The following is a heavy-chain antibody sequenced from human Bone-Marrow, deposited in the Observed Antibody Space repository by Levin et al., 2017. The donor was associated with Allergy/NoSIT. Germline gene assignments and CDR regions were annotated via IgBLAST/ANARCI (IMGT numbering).Heavy chain of an antibody. D-gene: IGHD3-3*01. Sequence: SQTLSLTCTVSGGSISSYYWSWIRQPPGKGLEWIGYISYSGSTNYNPSLKSRVSIPVDRSKNQFSLKLSSVTAADTAVYYCARALEWSSPILNWFDPWGQGTLVTVSS. V-gene: IGHV4-59*01. CDR2: ISYSGST. CDR3: ARALEWSSPILNWFDP. J-gene: IGHJ5*01. CDR1: GGSISSYY.